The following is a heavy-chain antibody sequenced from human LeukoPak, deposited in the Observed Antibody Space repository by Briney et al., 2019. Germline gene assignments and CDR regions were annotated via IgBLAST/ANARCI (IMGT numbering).Heavy chain of an antibody. CDR1: GFTFSDSY. Sequence: GGSLRLSCAASGFTFSDSYMSWIRQAPGKGLEWLSYISSSGSGIYYADSVKGRFTISRDSAKNSLYLQMNNLRAEDTAVYYCARDGSAYSYYFDYWGQGTLVTVSS. CDR3: ARDGSAYSYYFDY. V-gene: IGHV3-11*01. CDR2: ISSSGSGI. D-gene: IGHD3-22*01. J-gene: IGHJ4*02.